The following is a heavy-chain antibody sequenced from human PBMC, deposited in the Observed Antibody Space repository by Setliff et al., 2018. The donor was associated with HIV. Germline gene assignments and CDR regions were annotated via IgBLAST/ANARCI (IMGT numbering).Heavy chain of an antibody. CDR3: ARHGGYNPLDY. D-gene: IGHD5-12*01. Sequence: GESLKISCKGSGYIFGLYWIGWVRQMPGKGLEWMGIVSPGDSGTSYSPSFQGQVTMSADKSISTAYLQWSSLKASDTAMYYCARHGGYNPLDYWGQGTLVTVSS. J-gene: IGHJ4*02. CDR1: GYIFGLYW. CDR2: VSPGDSGT. V-gene: IGHV5-51*01.